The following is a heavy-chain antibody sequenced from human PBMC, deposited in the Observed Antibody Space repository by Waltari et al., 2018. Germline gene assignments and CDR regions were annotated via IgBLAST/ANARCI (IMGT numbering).Heavy chain of an antibody. CDR2: ISSSSSTI. CDR1: GFTFSSYS. J-gene: IGHJ4*02. CDR3: ARDFSVGAVDY. Sequence: EVQLVESGGGLVQPGGSLRLSCAASGFTFSSYSMNWVRQAPGKGREWGSYISSSSSTIYDADSVKGRFTSSRDNAKNSLYLQMNSLRAEDTAVYYCARDFSVGAVDYWGQGTLVTVSS. D-gene: IGHD1-26*01. V-gene: IGHV3-48*01.